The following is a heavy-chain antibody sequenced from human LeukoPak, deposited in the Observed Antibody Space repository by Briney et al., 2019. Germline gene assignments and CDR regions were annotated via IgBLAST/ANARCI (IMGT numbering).Heavy chain of an antibody. CDR3: AKLVNCSGGSCYQGVLDY. CDR1: GVTCNSDA. CDR2: ISGSGGST. D-gene: IGHD2-15*01. J-gene: IGHJ4*02. Sequence: GVSLILPWANTGVTCNSDAMSGGRLIPRKRLEWVSAISGSGGSTYYADSVKGRFTISRDNSKNTLYLQMNSLRAEDTAVYYCAKLVNCSGGSCYQGVLDYWGQGTLVTVSS. V-gene: IGHV3-23*01.